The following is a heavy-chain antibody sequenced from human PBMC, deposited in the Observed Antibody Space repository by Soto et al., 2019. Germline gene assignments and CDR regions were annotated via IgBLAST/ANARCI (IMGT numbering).Heavy chain of an antibody. CDR3: AREVSDPLVYYYDSSYDAFDI. J-gene: IGHJ3*02. CDR1: GYTFTGYY. CDR2: INPNSGGT. D-gene: IGHD3-22*01. V-gene: IGHV1-2*04. Sequence: QVQLVQSGAEVKKPGASVKVSCKASGYTFTGYYMHWVRQAPGQGLEWMGWINPNSGGTNYAQKFQGWVTMTRDTSISTAYMELSRLRSDDTAVYYCAREVSDPLVYYYDSSYDAFDIWGQGTMVTVSS.